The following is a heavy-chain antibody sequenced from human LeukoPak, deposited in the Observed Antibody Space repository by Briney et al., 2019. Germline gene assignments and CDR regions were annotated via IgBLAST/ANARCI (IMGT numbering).Heavy chain of an antibody. D-gene: IGHD3-10*01. CDR1: GYTFTGYY. Sequence: GASVKVSCKASGYTFTGYYMHWVRQAPGQGLEWMGWINPNSGGTNYAQKFQGRVTMTRGTSISTAYMELSRLRSDDTAVYYCASAMVRGVNYLGYWGQGTLVTVSS. CDR2: INPNSGGT. V-gene: IGHV1-2*02. CDR3: ASAMVRGVNYLGY. J-gene: IGHJ4*02.